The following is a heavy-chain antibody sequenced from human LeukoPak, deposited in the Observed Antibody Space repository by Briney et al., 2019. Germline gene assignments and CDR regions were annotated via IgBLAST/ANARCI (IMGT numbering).Heavy chain of an antibody. CDR2: IYYSGST. CDR1: GGSISTYY. Sequence: SETLSLTCSVSGGSISTYYWSWIRQPPGKGLEWIGYIYYSGSTSYNPSLKSRVTISVDTSKNQFSLDLSSVTAADTAVYYCARHGIVESSRKYYFDYWGQGTLVTVSS. J-gene: IGHJ4*02. V-gene: IGHV4-59*08. D-gene: IGHD6-13*01. CDR3: ARHGIVESSRKYYFDY.